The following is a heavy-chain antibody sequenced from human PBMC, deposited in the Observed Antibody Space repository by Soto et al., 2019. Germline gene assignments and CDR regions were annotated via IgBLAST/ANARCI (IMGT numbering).Heavy chain of an antibody. Sequence: AGGSLRLSCKASGFSFSGYAMTWVRQAPGKGLEWVSVISGSGDNTFYAASVKGRFAISRDNSKNVLYLQMNSLSADDAAVYFCAKGRAITVYGVDILFDYWGLGTLVTVSS. J-gene: IGHJ4*01. V-gene: IGHV3-23*01. D-gene: IGHD3-3*01. CDR2: ISGSGDNT. CDR1: GFSFSGYA. CDR3: AKGRAITVYGVDILFDY.